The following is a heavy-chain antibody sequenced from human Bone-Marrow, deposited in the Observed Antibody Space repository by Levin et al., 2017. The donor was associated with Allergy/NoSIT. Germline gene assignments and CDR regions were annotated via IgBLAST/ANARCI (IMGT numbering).Heavy chain of an antibody. CDR3: VRAPSLSIGYKFGFHFDY. J-gene: IGHJ4*02. D-gene: IGHD5-18*01. CDR1: GFTFGDYA. CDR2: IRSQAYGGTI. V-gene: IGHV3-49*04. Sequence: PGGSLRLSCRGSGFTFGDYAISWVRQAPGKGLEWVAFIRSQAYGGTIEYAASLEGRFTISRDDSTDIAHLQMNSLQTEDTAVYHCVRAPSLSIGYKFGFHFDYWGQGTLVTVSS.